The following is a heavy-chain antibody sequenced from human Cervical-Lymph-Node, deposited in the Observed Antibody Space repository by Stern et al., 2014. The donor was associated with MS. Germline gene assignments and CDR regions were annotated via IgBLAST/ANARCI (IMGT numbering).Heavy chain of an antibody. V-gene: IGHV5-10-1*03. D-gene: IGHD5/OR15-5a*01. J-gene: IGHJ6*02. CDR1: GYSFNSYW. Sequence: EVQLVQSGAEVKKPGESLRISCKGSGYSFNSYWISWVRQMPGKGLEWMGRIDPSDSHTKYSPSLQGHVTISADKSISTAYLQWSSLKASDTAIYYCARHSVYYYNGMDVWGQGTTVTVSS. CDR2: IDPSDSHT. CDR3: ARHSVYYYNGMDV.